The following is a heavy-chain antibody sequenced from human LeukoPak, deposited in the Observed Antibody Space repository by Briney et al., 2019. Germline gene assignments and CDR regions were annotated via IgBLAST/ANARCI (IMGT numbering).Heavy chain of an antibody. D-gene: IGHD3-10*01. Sequence: SETLSLTCTVSGGSISSSSSYWGWIRQPPGKGLECIGSIYYSGRTYYNPSLKSRVTISVDTSKNQFSLKLSSVTAADTAVYYCARDELSAWGSGTPSAFDAFDIWGQGTMVTVSS. CDR3: ARDELSAWGSGTPSAFDAFDI. V-gene: IGHV4-39*02. J-gene: IGHJ3*02. CDR1: GGSISSSSSY. CDR2: IYYSGRT.